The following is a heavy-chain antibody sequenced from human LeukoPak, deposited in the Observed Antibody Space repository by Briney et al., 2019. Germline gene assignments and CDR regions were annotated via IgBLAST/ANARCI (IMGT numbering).Heavy chain of an antibody. J-gene: IGHJ4*02. CDR1: GFTFSSYA. D-gene: IGHD3-22*01. CDR3: ARVHYYDSSGYYPFDY. Sequence: GGSLRLSCAASGFTFSSYAMHWVRQAPGKGLEWVAVISYDGSNKYYADSVKGRFTISRDNSKNTLYLQMNSLRAEDTAVYYCARVHYYDSSGYYPFDYWGQGTLVTVSS. V-gene: IGHV3-30-3*01. CDR2: ISYDGSNK.